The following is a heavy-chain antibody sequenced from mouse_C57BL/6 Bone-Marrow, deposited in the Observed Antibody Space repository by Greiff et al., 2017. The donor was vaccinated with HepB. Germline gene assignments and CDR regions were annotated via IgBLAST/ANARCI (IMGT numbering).Heavy chain of an antibody. J-gene: IGHJ4*01. V-gene: IGHV5-17*01. CDR3: ARPRNYGNYFYAMDY. D-gene: IGHD2-1*01. CDR1: GFTFSDYG. Sequence: EVKVVESGGGLVKPGGSLKLSCAASGFTFSDYGMHWVRQAPEKGLEWVAYISSGSSTIYYADTVKGRFTISRDNAKNTLFLQMTSLRSEDTAMYYCARPRNYGNYFYAMDYWGQGTSVTVSS. CDR2: ISSGSSTI.